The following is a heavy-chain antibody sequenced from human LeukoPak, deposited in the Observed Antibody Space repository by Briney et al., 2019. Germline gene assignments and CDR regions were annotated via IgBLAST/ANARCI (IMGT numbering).Heavy chain of an antibody. Sequence: GGSLRFSCAASGFTFSTYWMHWVRQAPGKGLVWVSRISHDGSSSSYADSVKGRFTISRDNAKNTLYLQMNSLRADDTAVYYCARAGYPYAFDIWGQGTMVTVSS. CDR3: ARAGYPYAFDI. CDR2: ISHDGSSS. D-gene: IGHD5-18*01. V-gene: IGHV3-74*01. J-gene: IGHJ3*02. CDR1: GFTFSTYW.